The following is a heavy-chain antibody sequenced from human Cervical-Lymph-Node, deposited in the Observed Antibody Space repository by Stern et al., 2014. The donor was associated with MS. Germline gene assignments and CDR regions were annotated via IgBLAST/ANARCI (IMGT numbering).Heavy chain of an antibody. J-gene: IGHJ5*01. CDR2: INWNSGSA. Sequence: EVQLVESGGGLVQPGRSLRLSCAASGFTFEDYAMHWVRQTPGKGLEWVAGINWNSGSAGYADSVRGQFTISRDNAKNSLFLQMNGLRADDTALYYCAKAENDLLAPDSWGQGTLVTVSS. CDR3: AKAENDLLAPDS. V-gene: IGHV3-9*01. CDR1: GFTFEDYA. D-gene: IGHD1-1*01.